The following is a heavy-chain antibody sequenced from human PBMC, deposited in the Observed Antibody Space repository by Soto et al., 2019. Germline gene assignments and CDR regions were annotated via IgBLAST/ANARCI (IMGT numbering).Heavy chain of an antibody. CDR2: ISAYNGNT. CDR1: GYTFTSYG. J-gene: IGHJ6*02. V-gene: IGHV1-18*01. CDR3: ARARDASAWYYYYYAMDV. Sequence: ASVKVSCKASGYTFTSYGISWVRQAPGQGLEWMGWISAYNGNTNYAQKLQGRVTMTTDTSTSTAYMELRSLRSDDTAVYYCARARDASAWYYYYYAMDVWGQGTTVTVSS.